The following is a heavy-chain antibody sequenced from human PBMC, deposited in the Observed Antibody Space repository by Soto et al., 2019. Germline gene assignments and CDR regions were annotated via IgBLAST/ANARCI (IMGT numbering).Heavy chain of an antibody. D-gene: IGHD3-22*01. J-gene: IGHJ5*02. V-gene: IGHV1-2*02. CDR2: INPNSGGT. CDR1: GYTFSGYY. Sequence: ASVNVSCKASGYTFSGYYIHWVRQAPGQGLEWMGWINPNSGGTNYAQKFQGRVTMTRDTPISTAYMELSRLRSDDTAVYYCARDPYYYDSSGSWGQGTLVTVSS. CDR3: ARDPYYYDSSGS.